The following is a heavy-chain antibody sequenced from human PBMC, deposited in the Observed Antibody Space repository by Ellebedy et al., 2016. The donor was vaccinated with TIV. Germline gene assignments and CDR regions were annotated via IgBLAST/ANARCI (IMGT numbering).Heavy chain of an antibody. D-gene: IGHD3-16*01. Sequence: ASVKVSCXASGDTLTNYGISWVRQAPGQGLEWMGWISGYHGNTKYAQKFQGRVTMTTDTSTNTAYMELRSLRSDDTAMYYCARVRIMMTFAGPSTSAMDVWGQGTTVTVSS. CDR3: ARVRIMMTFAGPSTSAMDV. J-gene: IGHJ6*02. CDR2: ISGYHGNT. V-gene: IGHV1-18*01. CDR1: GDTLTNYG.